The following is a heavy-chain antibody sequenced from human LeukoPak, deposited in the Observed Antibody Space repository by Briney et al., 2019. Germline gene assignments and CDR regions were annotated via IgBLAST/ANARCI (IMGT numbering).Heavy chain of an antibody. Sequence: GGSLRLSCAASGFTFSNYGIHWVRQAPGKGLEWVAIISYDGTNKYYADSVKGRFTISRDNSKNTLYLQMNSLRAEGTAMYYCAKEEGVMAIAGSPSGYWGQGTLVTVSS. CDR1: GFTFSNYG. J-gene: IGHJ4*02. CDR3: AKEEGVMAIAGSPSGY. V-gene: IGHV3-30*18. CDR2: ISYDGTNK. D-gene: IGHD2-21*01.